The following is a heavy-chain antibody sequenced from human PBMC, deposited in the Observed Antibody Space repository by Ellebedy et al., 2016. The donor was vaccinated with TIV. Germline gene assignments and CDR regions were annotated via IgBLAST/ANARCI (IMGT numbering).Heavy chain of an antibody. D-gene: IGHD2-15*01. J-gene: IGHJ4*02. CDR2: IIPIFGTA. CDR3: AREGDIVFPGDY. CDR1: GGTFSSYA. V-gene: IGHV1-69*13. Sequence: AASVKVSCKASGGTFSSYAISWVRQAPGRGLEWMGGIIPIFGTANYAQKFQGRVTITADESTSTAYMELSSLRSEDTAVYYCAREGDIVFPGDYWGQGTLVTVSS.